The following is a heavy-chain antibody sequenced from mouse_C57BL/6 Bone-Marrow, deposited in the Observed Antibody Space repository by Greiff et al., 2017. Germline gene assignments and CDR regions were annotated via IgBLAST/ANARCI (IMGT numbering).Heavy chain of an antibody. CDR1: GYTFTNYW. CDR3: ARGGTGGFDN. CDR2: IYPGGGYT. Sequence: VQLQQSGAELVRPGTSVKMSCKASGYTFTNYWIGWAKQRPGHGLEWIGDIYPGGGYTNYNEKFKGKATLTADKSSSTAYMQFSSLTSEDSAFYYGARGGTGGFDNWGQGTTLTVSS. D-gene: IGHD4-1*01. J-gene: IGHJ2*01. V-gene: IGHV1-63*01.